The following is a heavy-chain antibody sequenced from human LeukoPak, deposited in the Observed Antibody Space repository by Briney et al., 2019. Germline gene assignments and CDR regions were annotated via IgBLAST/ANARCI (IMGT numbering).Heavy chain of an antibody. D-gene: IGHD1-26*01. CDR1: GFTFSSYW. V-gene: IGHV3-74*01. Sequence: PGGSLRLSCAASGFTFSSYWMHWVRQAPGKGLVWVSRVKSDGSSTHYADSVKGRFTVSRDNAKNTLILQMNSLRAEDTAVYYCAREILGAATALDLWGQGTLVTVSS. J-gene: IGHJ5*02. CDR2: VKSDGSST. CDR3: AREILGAATALDL.